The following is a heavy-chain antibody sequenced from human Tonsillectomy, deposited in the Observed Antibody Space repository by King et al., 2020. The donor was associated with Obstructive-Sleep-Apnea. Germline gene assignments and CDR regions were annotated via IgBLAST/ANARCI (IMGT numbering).Heavy chain of an antibody. V-gene: IGHV3-15*01. CDR2: VKSETDGATT. J-gene: IGHJ4*02. Sequence: VQLVESGGGVVKPGGSLRLSCAASGVTFNNAWMSWVRQAPGKGLEGVGGVKSETDGATTDYADPVKGRFTISRVDSKNTLYLQMNGLKAEDTAVYYCTTLFAGDYFDNVAFYWYFDHWGQGSLVTVSS. D-gene: IGHD3-22*01. CDR3: TTLFAGDYFDNVAFYWYFDH. CDR1: GVTFNNAW.